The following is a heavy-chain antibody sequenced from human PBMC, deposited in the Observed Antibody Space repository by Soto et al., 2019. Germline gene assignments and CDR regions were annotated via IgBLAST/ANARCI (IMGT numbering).Heavy chain of an antibody. CDR1: GFTFSMCA. Sequence: EVQLLESGGGLVQPGGSLTLSCAASGFTFSMCAMTWVRQAPGKGLEWVSIISGSGDITHYADSVKGRFTISRDNSKNTLYLQVDSLRAEDTAIYYCAKGRELLRIDSWGQGTLLIVSS. J-gene: IGHJ4*02. CDR2: ISGSGDIT. V-gene: IGHV3-23*01. D-gene: IGHD1-7*01. CDR3: AKGRELLRIDS.